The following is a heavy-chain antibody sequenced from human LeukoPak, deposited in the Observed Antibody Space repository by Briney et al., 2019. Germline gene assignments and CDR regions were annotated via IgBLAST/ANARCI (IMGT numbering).Heavy chain of an antibody. CDR1: GFTFRSYA. J-gene: IGHJ4*02. V-gene: IGHV3-23*01. CDR2: ISGNGDST. Sequence: GGSLRLSCAASGFTFRSYAMSWVRQAPGKGLEWVSTISGNGDSTYYADSVKGRFTISRDNSKNTLYLQMNSLRAEDTAVYYCARASAVAGTRHYWGQGTLVTVSS. CDR3: ARASAVAGTRHY. D-gene: IGHD6-19*01.